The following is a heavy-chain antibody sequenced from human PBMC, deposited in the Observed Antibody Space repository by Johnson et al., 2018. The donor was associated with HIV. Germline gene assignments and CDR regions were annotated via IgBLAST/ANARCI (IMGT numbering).Heavy chain of an antibody. J-gene: IGHJ3*02. V-gene: IGHV3-30*02. CDR1: GFSFSSYG. CDR3: AKGIRNTPINDAFDI. D-gene: IGHD2-15*01. CDR2: TRYDGSNK. Sequence: VQLVESVGGVVQPGGSLRLSCAASGFSFSSYGIHWVRQAPGKGPEWVAFTRYDGSNKYYADSVKGRFTISRDNSENMVYLQMNSLRGDDTAVYYCAKGIRNTPINDAFDIWGQGTLVTVSS.